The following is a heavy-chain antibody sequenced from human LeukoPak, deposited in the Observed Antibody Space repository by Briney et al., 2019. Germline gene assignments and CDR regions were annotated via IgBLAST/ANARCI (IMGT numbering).Heavy chain of an antibody. Sequence: PSETLSLTCTVSGGSISSYYWSWIRQPAGKGLEWIGRIYTSGSTNYNPSLKSRVTMSVDTSKNQFSLKLSSVTAADTAVYFCARDQPNYDILTGYYPFDYWGQGTLVTVSS. D-gene: IGHD3-9*01. CDR2: IYTSGST. CDR1: GGSISSYY. J-gene: IGHJ4*02. V-gene: IGHV4-4*07. CDR3: ARDQPNYDILTGYYPFDY.